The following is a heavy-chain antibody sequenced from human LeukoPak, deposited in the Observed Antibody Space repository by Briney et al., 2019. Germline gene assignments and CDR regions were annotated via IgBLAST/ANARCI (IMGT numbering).Heavy chain of an antibody. V-gene: IGHV3-7*01. J-gene: IGHJ5*02. D-gene: IGHD1-26*01. Sequence: GGSLRLSCAASGFTFSIYWMTWVRQAPGKGLECVANIKQDGSEKYYMDSVKGRFTISRDNAKNSLYLQMNSLRVEDTAVYYCARVGGSSSSFDPWGQGTLVTVSS. CDR1: GFTFSIYW. CDR3: ARVGGSSSSFDP. CDR2: IKQDGSEK.